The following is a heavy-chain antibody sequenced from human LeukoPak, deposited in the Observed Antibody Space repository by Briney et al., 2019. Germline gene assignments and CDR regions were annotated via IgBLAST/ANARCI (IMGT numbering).Heavy chain of an antibody. CDR2: ISSSSSYI. Sequence: PGGPLRLSCAASGFTFSSYSMNWVRQAPGKGLEWVSSISSSSSYIYYADSVKGRFAISRDNAKNSLYLQMNSLRAEDTAAYYCARVLGGAAFDIWGQGTMVTVSS. J-gene: IGHJ3*02. CDR3: ARVLGGAAFDI. V-gene: IGHV3-21*01. D-gene: IGHD3-16*01. CDR1: GFTFSSYS.